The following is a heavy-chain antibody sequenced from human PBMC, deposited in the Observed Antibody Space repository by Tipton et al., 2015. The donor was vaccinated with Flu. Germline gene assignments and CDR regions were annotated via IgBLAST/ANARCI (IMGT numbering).Heavy chain of an antibody. CDR3: AKGYYGSGSYYEDPRYYYGMDV. Sequence: CAASGFTFDDYAMHWVRQAPGKGLEWVSGISWNSGSIGYADSVKGRFTISRDNAKNSLYLQMNSLRAEDTALYYCAKGYYGSGSYYEDPRYYYGMDVWGQGTTVTVSS. J-gene: IGHJ6*02. V-gene: IGHV3-9*01. CDR2: ISWNSGSI. D-gene: IGHD3-10*01. CDR1: GFTFDDYA.